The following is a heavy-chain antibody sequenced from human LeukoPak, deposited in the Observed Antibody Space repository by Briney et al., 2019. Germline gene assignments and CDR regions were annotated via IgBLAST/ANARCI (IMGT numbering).Heavy chain of an antibody. J-gene: IGHJ6*03. D-gene: IGHD6-6*01. V-gene: IGHV4-39*07. CDR2: ISYSGTT. Sequence: SETLSLTCTVSGGSISSKPYYWVWVRQSPGKGLEWIVTISYSGTTYYNPDLKSRTTISLDTSKNQFSLKLSSVTAADTAIYYCARDFSSSSSVYYYYYMDVWGKGTTVTVSS. CDR1: GGSISSKPYY. CDR3: ARDFSSSSSVYYYYYMDV.